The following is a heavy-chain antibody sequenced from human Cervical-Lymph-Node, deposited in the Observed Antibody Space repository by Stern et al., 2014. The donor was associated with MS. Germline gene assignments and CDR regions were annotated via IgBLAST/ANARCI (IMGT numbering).Heavy chain of an antibody. Sequence: VQLEQSGAEVRKPGESLRISCEVSGYRFTNNWIGWVRQVSGKGLEWMVIIYPGDSETRYSPSFQGQVTILVDKSNSITYLQWSSLKASDTAMYYCARRGHGYMGIDYWGQGTLVTVSS. CDR1: GYRFTNNW. D-gene: IGHD1-1*01. V-gene: IGHV5-51*03. J-gene: IGHJ4*02. CDR2: IYPGDSET. CDR3: ARRGHGYMGIDY.